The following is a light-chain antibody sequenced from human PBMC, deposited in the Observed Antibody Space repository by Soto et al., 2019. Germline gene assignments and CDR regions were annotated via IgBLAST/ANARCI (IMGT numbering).Light chain of an antibody. CDR2: GAS. CDR3: QQYGSSPRT. Sequence: EIVLTQSPGTLSLSPGERATLSCRASQSVSSNYLAWYQQKPGQAPRLLIYGASSRATGIPDRFRGSGSGAGFTLTISRLEPEDFAVYYCQQYGSSPRTFGQGTKVEIK. V-gene: IGKV3-20*01. J-gene: IGKJ1*01. CDR1: QSVSSNY.